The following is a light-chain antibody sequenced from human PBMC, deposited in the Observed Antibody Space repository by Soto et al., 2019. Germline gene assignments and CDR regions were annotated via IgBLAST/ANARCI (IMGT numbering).Light chain of an antibody. CDR3: QQSYSTPFT. CDR1: QSISSY. Sequence: DIQTTQSPSSLSASVGDRVTITCRASQSISSYLNWYQQKPGKAPKLLIYAASSLQSGVPSRFSGSRSGTDFTLTISSLQPEDFATYYCQQSYSTPFTFGQGTRLE. CDR2: AAS. J-gene: IGKJ5*01. V-gene: IGKV1-39*01.